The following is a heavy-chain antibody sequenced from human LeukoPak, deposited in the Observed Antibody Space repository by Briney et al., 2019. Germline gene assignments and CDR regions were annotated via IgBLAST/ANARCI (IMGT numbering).Heavy chain of an antibody. J-gene: IGHJ1*01. CDR2: IYYSGST. CDR1: GGSIMNYY. CDR3: ARGVSYYDSSGYYNEYFQH. Sequence: PSETLSLTCTVSGGSIMNYYWIWIRQPLGNGLEWIGDIYYSGSTNYNPSLKSRVTISVDTSKNQFSLKLSSVTAADTAVYYCARGVSYYDSSGYYNEYFQHWGQGTLVTVSS. D-gene: IGHD3-22*01. V-gene: IGHV4-59*08.